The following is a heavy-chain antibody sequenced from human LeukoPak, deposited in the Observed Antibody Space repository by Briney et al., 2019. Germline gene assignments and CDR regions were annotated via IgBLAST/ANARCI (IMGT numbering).Heavy chain of an antibody. CDR1: GDTFNTYA. D-gene: IGHD6-19*01. CDR2: IIPILTEA. Sequence: GASVKVSCKASGDTFNTYAITWLRQAPGQGLEWMGRIIPILTEAKYAQKFQGRVTLSADKFTNTAYMELSSLRSEDTAIYYCARLKAVSGMYYFDYWGQGTLVTVSS. V-gene: IGHV1-69*04. CDR3: ARLKAVSGMYYFDY. J-gene: IGHJ4*02.